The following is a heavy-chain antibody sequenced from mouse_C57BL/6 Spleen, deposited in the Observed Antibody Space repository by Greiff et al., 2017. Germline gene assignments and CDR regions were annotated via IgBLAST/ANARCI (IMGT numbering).Heavy chain of an antibody. CDR3: AREDYDYDLAY. CDR1: GYTFTSYW. Sequence: QVQLQQPGAELVRPGSSVKLSCKASGYTFTSYWMHWVKQRPIQGLEWIGNIDPSDSETHYNQKFKDKATLTVDKSSSTAYMQLSSLTSEDSAVYYCAREDYDYDLAYWGQGTLVTVSA. V-gene: IGHV1-52*01. J-gene: IGHJ3*01. D-gene: IGHD2-4*01. CDR2: IDPSDSET.